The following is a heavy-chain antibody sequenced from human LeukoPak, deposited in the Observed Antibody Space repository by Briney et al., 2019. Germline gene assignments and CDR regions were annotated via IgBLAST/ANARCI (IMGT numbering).Heavy chain of an antibody. Sequence: GGSLRLSCVVSGFSFSDYYMNWIRQAPGKGLEWVSYISSSSSPIYFADSVKGRFTISRDNAKNSLYLQMNSLRAEDTAVYYCAKDFYYYDSSGYLYWGQGTLVTVSS. CDR2: ISSSSSPI. CDR1: GFSFSDYY. V-gene: IGHV3-11*01. D-gene: IGHD3-22*01. J-gene: IGHJ4*02. CDR3: AKDFYYYDSSGYLY.